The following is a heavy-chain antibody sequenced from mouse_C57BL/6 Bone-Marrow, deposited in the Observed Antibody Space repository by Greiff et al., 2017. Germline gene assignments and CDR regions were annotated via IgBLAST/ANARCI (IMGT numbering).Heavy chain of an antibody. Sequence: EVMLVESGGGLVKPGGSLKLSCAASGFTFSSYTMSWVRQTPEKRLEWVATISGGGGNTYYPDSVKGRFTISRDNAKNTLYLQMSSVRSEDTALYYCAGGGNDYDWFAYWGQGTLVTVSA. CDR3: AGGGNDYDWFAY. CDR2: ISGGGGNT. J-gene: IGHJ3*01. V-gene: IGHV5-9*01. D-gene: IGHD2-4*01. CDR1: GFTFSSYT.